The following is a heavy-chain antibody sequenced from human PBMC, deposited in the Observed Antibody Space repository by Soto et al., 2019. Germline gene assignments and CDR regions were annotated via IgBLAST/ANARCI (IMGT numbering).Heavy chain of an antibody. CDR3: ARDGRVKGYYGMDV. CDR1: GFTFSSYS. J-gene: IGHJ6*02. V-gene: IGHV3-21*01. CDR2: ISSSSSYI. D-gene: IGHD6-13*01. Sequence: EVQLVESGGGLVQPGGSLRLSGAASGFTFSSYSMNWVRQAPGKGLEWVSSISSSSSYIYYADSVTGRFTISRDNAKNSRYLQMNSLRAEDTAVYYCARDGRVKGYYGMDVWGQGTTVTVSS.